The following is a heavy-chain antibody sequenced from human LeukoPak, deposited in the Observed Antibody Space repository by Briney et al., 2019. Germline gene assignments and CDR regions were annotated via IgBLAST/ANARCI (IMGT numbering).Heavy chain of an antibody. Sequence: SGPTLVNPTQTLTLTCTFSGFSLSTSGVGVGWIRQPPGKALEWLALIYWDDDKRYSPSLKSRLTITKDTSKNQVVLTMTNMDPMDTATYYCAHSLRIAVAGPPGVFDYWGQGTLVTVSS. D-gene: IGHD6-19*01. CDR2: IYWDDDK. J-gene: IGHJ4*02. CDR3: AHSLRIAVAGPPGVFDY. CDR1: GFSLSTSGVG. V-gene: IGHV2-5*02.